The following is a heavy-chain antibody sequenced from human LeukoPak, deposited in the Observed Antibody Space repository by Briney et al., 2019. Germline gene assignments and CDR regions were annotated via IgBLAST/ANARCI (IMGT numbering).Heavy chain of an antibody. J-gene: IGHJ4*02. V-gene: IGHV5-51*01. CDR3: ARDTKYGDYTTRRGFDY. Sequence: GESLKISCKGSGYSFTSYWIGWVRQMPGKGLEWMGIIYPGDPDTRYSPSFQGQVTISADKSISTAYLQWSSLKASDTAMYYCARDTKYGDYTTRRGFDYWGQGTLVTVSS. CDR2: IYPGDPDT. D-gene: IGHD4-17*01. CDR1: GYSFTSYW.